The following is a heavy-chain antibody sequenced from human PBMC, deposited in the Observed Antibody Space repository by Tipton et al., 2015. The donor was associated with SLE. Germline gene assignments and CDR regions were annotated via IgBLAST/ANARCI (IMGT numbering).Heavy chain of an antibody. D-gene: IGHD3-3*01. J-gene: IGHJ4*02. CDR2: ITHDGSA. Sequence: TLSLTCAVYGGSFNDYYWTWLRQPPGKGLEWIGEITHDGSANYNPSLKSRLTMSVDTSKNQVSLKVTSVTAADTAVYYCARGILEWSDYWGQGTLVTVSS. V-gene: IGHV4-34*01. CDR1: GGSFNDYY. CDR3: ARGILEWSDY.